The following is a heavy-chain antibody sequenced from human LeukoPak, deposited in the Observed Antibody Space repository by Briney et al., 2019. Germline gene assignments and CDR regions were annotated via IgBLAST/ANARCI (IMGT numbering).Heavy chain of an antibody. V-gene: IGHV3-33*08. J-gene: IGHJ4*02. CDR1: GFTFSSYG. D-gene: IGHD3-9*01. CDR3: AREALYYDILTGYYGVDYFDY. CDR2: IWYDGSNK. Sequence: GGSLRLSCAASGFTFSSYGMHWVRQAPGKGLEWVAVIWYDGSNKYYADSVKGRFTISRDNSKNTLYLQMNSLRAEDTAVYYCAREALYYDILTGYYGVDYFDYWDQGTPVTVSS.